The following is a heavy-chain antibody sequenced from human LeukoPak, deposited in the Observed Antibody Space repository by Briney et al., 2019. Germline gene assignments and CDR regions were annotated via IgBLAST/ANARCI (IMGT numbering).Heavy chain of an antibody. V-gene: IGHV4-61*01. Sequence: PSQTLSLTCTVSGGSVSSGSYYWSWIRQPPGKGLEWIGYIYYSGSTNYNPSLKSRVTISVDTSKNQFSLKLSSVTVADTAVYYCARDSGVGATKLYYYYGMDVWGQGTTVTVSS. J-gene: IGHJ6*02. CDR1: GGSVSSGSYY. CDR3: ARDSGVGATKLYYYYGMDV. D-gene: IGHD1-26*01. CDR2: IYYSGST.